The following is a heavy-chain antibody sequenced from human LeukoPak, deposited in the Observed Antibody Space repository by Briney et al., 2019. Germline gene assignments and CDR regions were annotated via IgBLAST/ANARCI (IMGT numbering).Heavy chain of an antibody. CDR2: IYPRGST. Sequence: SQALSLTCAVSGGSISSGSYSWSWIRQPPGESLEWIGYIYPRGSTYYNPSLKSRVILSLDKSANQFSLNLSSVTAADTAVYYCARFSPRAMGNYLDFWGQGTLVTVSS. D-gene: IGHD7-27*01. J-gene: IGHJ4*02. V-gene: IGHV4-30-2*01. CDR3: ARFSPRAMGNYLDF. CDR1: GGSISSGSYS.